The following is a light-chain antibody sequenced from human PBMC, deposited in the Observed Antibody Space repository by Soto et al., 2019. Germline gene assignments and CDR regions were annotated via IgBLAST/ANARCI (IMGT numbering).Light chain of an antibody. J-gene: IGLJ1*01. CDR2: KVS. Sequence: QSVLTQPASVSGSPGQSITISCTGTSSDVGGYNSVSWYQQHPGKAPKVMIYKVSNRPSGVSDRFSGSKSGNTASLTISGLQAEDEADYYCCSFVGTDSSFVFGSGTKVTVL. CDR1: SSDVGGYNS. V-gene: IGLV2-14*01. CDR3: CSFVGTDSSFV.